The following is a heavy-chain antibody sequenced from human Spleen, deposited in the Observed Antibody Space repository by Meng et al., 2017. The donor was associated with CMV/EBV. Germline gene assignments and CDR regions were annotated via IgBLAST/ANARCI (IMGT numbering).Heavy chain of an antibody. CDR3: ARSITIFQIDF. Sequence: GESLKISCAASGFTFSSYGMHWVRQAPGKGLEWVAFIRYDGSNKYYADSVKGRFTISRDNSKNTLYLQMNSLRAEDTAVYYCARSITIFQIDFWGQGTLVTVSS. J-gene: IGHJ4*02. CDR1: GFTFSSYG. CDR2: IRYDGSNK. D-gene: IGHD3-9*01. V-gene: IGHV3-30*02.